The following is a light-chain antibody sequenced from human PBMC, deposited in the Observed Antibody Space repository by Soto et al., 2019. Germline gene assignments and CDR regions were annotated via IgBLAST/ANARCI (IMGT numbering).Light chain of an antibody. J-gene: IGLJ2*01. Sequence: QSALTQPASVSGSPGQSITISCTGTSSDVGGYNYVSWYQQHPGKAPKLMIYDVSNRPSGVSNRFSGSKSANTASLTVSGFQAEDEAHYYCSSYTVSSTVVFGGGTKLTVL. CDR2: DVS. CDR1: SSDVGGYNY. V-gene: IGLV2-14*01. CDR3: SSYTVSSTVV.